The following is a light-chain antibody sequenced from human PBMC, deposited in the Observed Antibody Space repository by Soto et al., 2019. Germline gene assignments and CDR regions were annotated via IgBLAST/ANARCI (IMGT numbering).Light chain of an antibody. CDR1: QYINTR. CDR3: HQLQSLHRT. J-gene: IGKJ1*01. Sequence: EIVLTQSPATLSSFPGDRVTLSCRASQYINTRLAWYQHRPGQAPRLLIYQTSIRADVIPARFSASGTGPAFTLTLSDVQPEDFAVYYCHQLQSLHRTFGQSTKVDI. V-gene: IGKV3D-11*01. CDR2: QTS.